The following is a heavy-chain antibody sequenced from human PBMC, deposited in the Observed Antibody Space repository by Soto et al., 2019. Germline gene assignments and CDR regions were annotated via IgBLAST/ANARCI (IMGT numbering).Heavy chain of an antibody. D-gene: IGHD3-16*02. CDR2: ISAYNGNT. J-gene: IGHJ4*02. Sequence: GASVKVSCKASGYTFTSYGISWVRQAPGQGLEWMGWISAYNGNTNYAQKLQGRVTMTTDTSTSTAYMELRSLRSDDTAVYYCARGSIMITFGGVIVPAYFDYWGQGTLVTAPQ. CDR1: GYTFTSYG. V-gene: IGHV1-18*01. CDR3: ARGSIMITFGGVIVPAYFDY.